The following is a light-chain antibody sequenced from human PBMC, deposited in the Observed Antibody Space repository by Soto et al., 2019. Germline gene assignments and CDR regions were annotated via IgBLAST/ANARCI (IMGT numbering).Light chain of an antibody. CDR3: CSHSTSSAWV. V-gene: IGLV2-14*01. CDR2: QVT. CDR1: DNDVGGYDF. Sequence: QSALTQSASVSGSPGQSITISCTGTDNDVGGYDFVSWYQQHPGRAPKLLIHQVTIRLSGISSRFSGSKSGNTASLTITGLQPEDEAMYFCCSHSTSSAWVFGEGTKLTVL. J-gene: IGLJ3*02.